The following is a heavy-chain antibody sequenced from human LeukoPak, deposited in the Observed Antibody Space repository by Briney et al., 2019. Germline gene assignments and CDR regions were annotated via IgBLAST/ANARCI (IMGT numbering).Heavy chain of an antibody. D-gene: IGHD2-2*01. CDR2: INHNSGDA. Sequence: ASVKVSCKASGYTFTGFYIHWLRQAPGQGLEWMGWINHNSGDANYAPKFQGRVTMTRDTSITTAYMELSSLRSDDTAVYYCARGHCGSATCQRNWFDPWGQGSLVTVSS. V-gene: IGHV1-2*02. CDR1: GYTFTGFY. J-gene: IGHJ5*02. CDR3: ARGHCGSATCQRNWFDP.